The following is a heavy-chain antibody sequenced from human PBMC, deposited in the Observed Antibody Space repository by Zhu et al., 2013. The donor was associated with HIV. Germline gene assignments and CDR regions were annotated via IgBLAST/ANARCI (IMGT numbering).Heavy chain of an antibody. CDR1: GATFSANY. J-gene: IGHJ5*02. CDR3: ARQKASSSMGKGIDA. Sequence: QVQIQLWGAGQLKPSETLSLTCAVSGATFSANYWIWIRQPPGKGLEWIGEISHSGDTNFNPSLKSRVSISFDTSSNHLSLKLNSLTAADTAVYFCARQKASSSMGKGIDAWAQGALVTVS. V-gene: IGHV4-34*02. D-gene: IGHD3-10*01. CDR2: ISHSGDT.